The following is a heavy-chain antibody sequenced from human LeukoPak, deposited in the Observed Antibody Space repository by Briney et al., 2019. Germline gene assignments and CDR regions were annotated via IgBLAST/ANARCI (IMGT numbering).Heavy chain of an antibody. V-gene: IGHV4-61*09. J-gene: IGHJ4*02. Sequence: PSQTLSLTCTVSGGSISSGSYDWYWIRQPAGKGLEWIGHIYTSGTSNYNPSLRSRVTISVDTSKNQFSLKLTSVTAADTAVYYCTKGRGIWGQGTLVTVSS. CDR2: IYTSGTS. CDR1: GGSISSGSYD. D-gene: IGHD3-10*01. CDR3: TKGRGI.